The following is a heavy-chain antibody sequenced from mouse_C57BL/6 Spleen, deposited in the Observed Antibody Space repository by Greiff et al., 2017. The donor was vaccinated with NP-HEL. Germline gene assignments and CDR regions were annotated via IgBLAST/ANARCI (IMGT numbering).Heavy chain of an antibody. V-gene: IGHV5-17*01. CDR3: ATYDGYLYAMDY. CDR1: GFTFSDYG. J-gene: IGHJ4*01. Sequence: DVKLVESGGGLVKPGGSLKLSCAASGFTFSDYGMHWVRQAPEKGLEWVAYISSGSSTIYYADTVKGRFTISRDNAKNTLFLQMTSLRSEDTAMYYCATYDGYLYAMDYWGQGTSVTVSS. D-gene: IGHD2-3*01. CDR2: ISSGSSTI.